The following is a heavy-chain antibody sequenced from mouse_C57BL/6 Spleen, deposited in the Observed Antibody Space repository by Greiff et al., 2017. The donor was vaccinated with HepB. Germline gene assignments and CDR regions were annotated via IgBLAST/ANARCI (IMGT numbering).Heavy chain of an antibody. CDR1: GYTFTSYG. CDR2: IYPRSGNT. J-gene: IGHJ4*01. V-gene: IGHV1-81*01. CDR3: AVSRAGAMDY. Sequence: QVQLQQSGAELARPGASVKLSCKASGYTFTSYGIRWVKQRTGRGLEWIGAIYPRSGNTYYNEKFKGKATLTADKSSSTAYMELRSLTSEDSAVYFCAVSRAGAMDYWGQGTSVTVAT.